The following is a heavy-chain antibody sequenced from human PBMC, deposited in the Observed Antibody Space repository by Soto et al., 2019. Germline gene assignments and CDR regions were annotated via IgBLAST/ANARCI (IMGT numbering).Heavy chain of an antibody. D-gene: IGHD1-26*01. Sequence: QVQLVESGGGVVQPGRSLRLSCAVSGFTLSSHAMHWVRQAPGKGLEWVALILSDGSNKYYADSVKGRFTTSRDNSKNTMYLQMNRLSVQDTDVYDCARDDEGGSGCDLGYWGQGALVTVSS. V-gene: IGHV3-30-3*01. CDR3: ARDDEGGSGCDLGY. CDR2: ILSDGSNK. J-gene: IGHJ4*02. CDR1: GFTLSSHA.